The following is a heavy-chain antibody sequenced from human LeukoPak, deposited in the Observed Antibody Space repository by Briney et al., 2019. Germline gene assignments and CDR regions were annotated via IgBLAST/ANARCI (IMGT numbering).Heavy chain of an antibody. Sequence: ASVKVSCKASGYTFTGYYMHWVRQAPGQGLEWMGRINPNSGGTNYAQKFQGRVTMTRDTSISTACMELSRLRSDDTAVYYCARDSTTYYYDSSGYEPDYWGQGTLVTVSS. J-gene: IGHJ4*02. CDR3: ARDSTTYYYDSSGYEPDY. V-gene: IGHV1-2*06. CDR1: GYTFTGYY. CDR2: INPNSGGT. D-gene: IGHD3-22*01.